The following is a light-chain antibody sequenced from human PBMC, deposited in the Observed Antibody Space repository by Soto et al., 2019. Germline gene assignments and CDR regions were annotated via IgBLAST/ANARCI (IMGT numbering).Light chain of an antibody. V-gene: IGLV1-51*01. CDR1: SSNIGNNY. Sequence: QSVLTQPPSVSAAPGQKVTISCSGSSSNIGNNYVSWYQHLPGTAPKLLISDNNNRPSGIPDRFSGSKSGTSATLAITGLQTGDEADYYCGTWDSSLSAGVFGGGTQLTVL. CDR3: GTWDSSLSAGV. J-gene: IGLJ3*02. CDR2: DNN.